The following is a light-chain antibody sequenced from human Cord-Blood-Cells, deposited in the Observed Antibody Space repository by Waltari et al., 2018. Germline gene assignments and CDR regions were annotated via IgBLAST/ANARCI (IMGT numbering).Light chain of an antibody. Sequence: SYELTQPPSASVSPGQTASITCSGDKLGDKYACWYQQKPGKSPVLVIYQDSKRPSGMPERFSRSISGNTATLTISGTQAMDEADYYCQAWDSSTVVFGGGTKLTVL. CDR3: QAWDSSTVV. CDR2: QDS. CDR1: KLGDKY. J-gene: IGLJ2*01. V-gene: IGLV3-1*01.